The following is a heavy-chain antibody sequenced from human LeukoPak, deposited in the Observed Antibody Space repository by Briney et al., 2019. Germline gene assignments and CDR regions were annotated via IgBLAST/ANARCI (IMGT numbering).Heavy chain of an antibody. V-gene: IGHV4-4*09. Sequence: NPSETLSLTCTVSGGSISSYYWSWIRQPPGKGLEWIGYIYTSGSTNYNPSLKSRVTISVDTSKNQFSLKLSAVTAADTAVYYCARSRDYASYYYYGMDVWGQGTTVTVSS. J-gene: IGHJ6*02. CDR1: GGSISSYY. CDR2: IYTSGST. CDR3: ARSRDYASYYYYGMDV. D-gene: IGHD4-17*01.